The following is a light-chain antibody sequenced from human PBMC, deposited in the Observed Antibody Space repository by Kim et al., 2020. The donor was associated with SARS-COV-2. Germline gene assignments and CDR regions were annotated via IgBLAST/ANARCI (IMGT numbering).Light chain of an antibody. CDR2: GAS. CDR1: QSVSSN. Sequence: EIVMTQSPATLSVSPGERATLSCRASQSVSSNIAWYQQKPGQAPRLLIYGASTRATGIPARFSGSGSGTEFTLTISSLQSEDFAVYYCQQYNNWLLYTFGQGTKLEI. CDR3: QQYNNWLLYT. J-gene: IGKJ2*01. V-gene: IGKV3-15*01.